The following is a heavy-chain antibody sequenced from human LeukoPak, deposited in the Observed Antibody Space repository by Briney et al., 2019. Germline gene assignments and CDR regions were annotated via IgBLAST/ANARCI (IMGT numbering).Heavy chain of an antibody. V-gene: IGHV4-39*07. CDR3: ARIRSRKWGFDY. D-gene: IGHD1-26*01. CDR1: GGSVSSSSYY. CDR2: INHFGST. J-gene: IGHJ4*02. Sequence: SETLSLTCTVSGGSVSSSSYYWGWIRQPPGKGLEWIGEINHFGSTNYNPSLKSRVTISIDTSKNQFSLKLSSVTAADTAVYYCARIRSRKWGFDYWGQGTLVTVSS.